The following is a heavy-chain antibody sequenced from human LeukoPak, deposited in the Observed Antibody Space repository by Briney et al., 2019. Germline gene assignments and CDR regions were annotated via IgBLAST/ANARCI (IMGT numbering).Heavy chain of an antibody. Sequence: GGSLRLSCAASGFTFSSDWMHWVRHAPGKGLVWVARINSGGSSRGYADSVKGRFTISRDNAKNTLYLQMNSLRAEDTAVYYCARELDYSNYEWFDPWGQGTLVTVSS. J-gene: IGHJ5*02. CDR3: ARELDYSNYEWFDP. V-gene: IGHV3-74*01. CDR2: INSGGSSR. D-gene: IGHD4-11*01. CDR1: GFTFSSDW.